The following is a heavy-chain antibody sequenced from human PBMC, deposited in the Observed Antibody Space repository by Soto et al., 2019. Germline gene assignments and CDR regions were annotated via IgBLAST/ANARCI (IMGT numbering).Heavy chain of an antibody. V-gene: IGHV3-66*01. CDR1: LFIVSDNY. Sequence: EVRLVQSGGGLVQPGGSLRLSCAASLFIVSDNYMSWVRQAPGKGLEWVSLIYSGGGTDYAESVKGRFTISRDNSKNTLYLQMNSLKAEDTGIYYCATRMTTAPYWGQGKVVTVSS. CDR3: ATRMTTAPY. CDR2: IYSGGGT. D-gene: IGHD1-1*01. J-gene: IGHJ4*02.